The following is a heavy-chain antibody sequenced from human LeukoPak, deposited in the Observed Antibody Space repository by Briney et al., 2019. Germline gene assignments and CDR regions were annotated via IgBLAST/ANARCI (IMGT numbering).Heavy chain of an antibody. D-gene: IGHD6-13*01. Sequence: GGSLRLSCAASGFTFSSYAMSWVRQAPGKGLEWVSAISGSGGSTYYADSVKGRFTISRDDSKNTLYLQMNSLRAEDTAVYYCAKGPDLYSSTPFDYWGQGTLVTVSS. V-gene: IGHV3-23*01. CDR2: ISGSGGST. J-gene: IGHJ4*02. CDR1: GFTFSSYA. CDR3: AKGPDLYSSTPFDY.